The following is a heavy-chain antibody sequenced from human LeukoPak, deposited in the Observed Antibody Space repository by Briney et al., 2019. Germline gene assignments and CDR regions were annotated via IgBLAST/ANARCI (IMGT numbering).Heavy chain of an antibody. J-gene: IGHJ4*02. CDR2: IYYSGST. CDR3: ARTYQVPAAIPY. D-gene: IGHD2-2*02. Sequence: SETLSLTCTVSGGSINNYFWGWIRQPPGKGLEWIGYIYYSGSTNYNPSLKSRVTISVDTSKNQFSLKLSSVTAADTAVYYCARTYQVPAAIPYWGQGTLVTVSS. CDR1: GGSINNYF. V-gene: IGHV4-59*12.